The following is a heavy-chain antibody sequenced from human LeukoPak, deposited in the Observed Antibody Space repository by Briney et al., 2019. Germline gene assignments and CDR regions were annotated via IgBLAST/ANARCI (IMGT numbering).Heavy chain of an antibody. V-gene: IGHV4-34*01. CDR1: GGSFSGYY. CDR3: ARGGKSYYDYVWGSYRLNWFDP. J-gene: IGHJ5*02. D-gene: IGHD3-16*02. Sequence: PSETLSLTCAVYGGSFSGYYWSWIRQPPGKGLEWIGEINHSGSTNYNPSLKSRVTISVDTFKNQFSLKLSSVTAADTAVYYCARGGKSYYDYVWGSYRLNWFDPWGQGTLVTVSS. CDR2: INHSGST.